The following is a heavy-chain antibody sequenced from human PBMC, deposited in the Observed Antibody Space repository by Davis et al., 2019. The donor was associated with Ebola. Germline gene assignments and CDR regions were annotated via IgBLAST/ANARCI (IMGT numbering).Heavy chain of an antibody. J-gene: IGHJ5*02. CDR3: ARDQWAGVRGVANPSGWFDP. Sequence: MPSETLSLTCAVYGGSFSGYYWSWIRQPPGKGLEWIGEIHHRGSTNYNPSLKSRLTISVDTSKNQFSLKLSSVTAADTAVYYCARDQWAGVRGVANPSGWFDPWGQGTLVTVSS. CDR2: IHHRGST. CDR1: GGSFSGYY. V-gene: IGHV4-34*01. D-gene: IGHD3-10*01.